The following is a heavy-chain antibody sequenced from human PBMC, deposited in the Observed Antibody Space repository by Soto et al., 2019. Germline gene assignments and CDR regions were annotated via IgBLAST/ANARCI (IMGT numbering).Heavy chain of an antibody. D-gene: IGHD1-26*01. CDR3: AKGSGNSVYNFYN. J-gene: IGHJ4*02. CDR1: AFTFSSYA. Sequence: EVQLLESGGGLVQPGGSLRLSCAASAFTFSSYAMSWVRQAPGQGLEWVSAISASGGSTYYADSVKGRFTISRDSSENTLYLQISSLRAGDTAVYYRAKGSGNSVYNFYNWGQGTLVTVSS. CDR2: ISASGGST. V-gene: IGHV3-23*01.